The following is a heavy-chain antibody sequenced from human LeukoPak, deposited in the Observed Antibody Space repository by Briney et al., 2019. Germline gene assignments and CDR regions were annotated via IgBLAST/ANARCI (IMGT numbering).Heavy chain of an antibody. CDR3: ARDPLYRGSYAARNAFDI. Sequence: PSETLSLTCAVYGGSFSGYYWSWIRQPPGKGLEWIGEINHSGSTNYNPSLKSRVTISVDTSKNQFSLKLSSVTAADTAVYYCARDPLYRGSYAARNAFDIWGQGTMVTVSS. D-gene: IGHD1-26*01. CDR2: INHSGST. CDR1: GGSFSGYY. J-gene: IGHJ3*02. V-gene: IGHV4-34*01.